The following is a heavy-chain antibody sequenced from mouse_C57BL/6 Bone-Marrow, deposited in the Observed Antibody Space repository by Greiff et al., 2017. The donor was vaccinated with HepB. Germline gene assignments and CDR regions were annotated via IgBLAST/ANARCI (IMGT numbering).Heavy chain of an antibody. V-gene: IGHV1-15*01. Sequence: VQVVESGAELVRPGASVTLSCKASGYTFTDYEMHWVKQTPVHGLEWIGAIDPETGGTAYNQKFKGKAILTADKSSSTAYMELRSLTSEDSAVYYCTSPYYYGSSHYFDYWGQGTTLTVSS. D-gene: IGHD1-1*01. CDR3: TSPYYYGSSHYFDY. J-gene: IGHJ2*01. CDR2: IDPETGGT. CDR1: GYTFTDYE.